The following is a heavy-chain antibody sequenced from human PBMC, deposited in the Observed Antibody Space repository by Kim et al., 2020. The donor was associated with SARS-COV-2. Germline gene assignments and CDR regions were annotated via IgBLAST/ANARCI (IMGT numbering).Heavy chain of an antibody. CDR2: IYYSGST. Sequence: SETLSLTCTVSGGSISSYYWSWIRQPPGKGLEWIGYIYYSGSTNYNPSLKSRVTISVDTSKNQFSLKLSSVTAADTAVYYCARLNAGSFDYWGQGTLVTVSS. J-gene: IGHJ4*02. CDR3: ARLNAGSFDY. CDR1: GGSISSYY. V-gene: IGHV4-59*08.